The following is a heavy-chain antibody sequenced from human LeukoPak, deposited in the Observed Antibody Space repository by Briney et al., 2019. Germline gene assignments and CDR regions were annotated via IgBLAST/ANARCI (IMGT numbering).Heavy chain of an antibody. Sequence: SETLSLTCTVSGDSISSSNCYWGWIRQPPGKGLEWIGYIYYTETSYNPSLKSRVTISADTSKNQFSLKLYSVTAADTAVYYCARDYCGSYPGVWGQGTLVTVSS. CDR2: IYYTET. CDR1: GDSISSSNCY. V-gene: IGHV4-61*01. D-gene: IGHD1-26*01. CDR3: ARDYCGSYPGV. J-gene: IGHJ4*02.